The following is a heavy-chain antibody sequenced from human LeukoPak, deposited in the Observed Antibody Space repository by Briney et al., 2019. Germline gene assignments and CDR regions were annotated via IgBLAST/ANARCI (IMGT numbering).Heavy chain of an antibody. CDR1: GGSISSYY. Sequence: SETLSLTCTVSGGSISSYYWSWIRQPAGKGLEWIGRIYTSGSTNYNPSLKSRVTISVDTSKNQFSLKLSSVTAADTAIYYCAGGSRWLAFDYWGQGTLVSVSS. J-gene: IGHJ4*02. V-gene: IGHV4-4*07. D-gene: IGHD6-19*01. CDR2: IYTSGST. CDR3: AGGSRWLAFDY.